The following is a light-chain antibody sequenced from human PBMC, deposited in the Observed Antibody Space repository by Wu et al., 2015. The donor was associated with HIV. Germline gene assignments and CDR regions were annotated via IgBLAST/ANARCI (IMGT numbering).Light chain of an antibody. V-gene: IGKV3-20*01. Sequence: EIVLTQSPGTLSLSPGERATLSCRASQSVSSSYLAWYQQKSGQAPRLLIYGTSSRATGIPDRFSGSGSGTDFTLTISRLEPEDFAMYYCQQYGSSPLYTFGQGTKLEIK. CDR2: GTS. CDR3: QQYGSSPLYT. CDR1: QSVSSSY. J-gene: IGKJ2*01.